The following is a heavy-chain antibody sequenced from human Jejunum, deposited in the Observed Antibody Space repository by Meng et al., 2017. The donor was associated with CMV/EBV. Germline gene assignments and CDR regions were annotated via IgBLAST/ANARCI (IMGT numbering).Heavy chain of an antibody. CDR1: GFTFTAYA. J-gene: IGHJ4*02. CDR3: AKWLAEQSVFHY. CDR2: IYGSGHEI. V-gene: IGHV3-23*01. Sequence: CAASGFTFTAYAMTWVRQAPGKGLEWVSHIYGSGHEIPYADSVKGRFTISRANSRTTLYLEMNSLRTEDTAVYFCAKWLAEQSVFHYWGQGTLVTVSS. D-gene: IGHD1/OR15-1a*01.